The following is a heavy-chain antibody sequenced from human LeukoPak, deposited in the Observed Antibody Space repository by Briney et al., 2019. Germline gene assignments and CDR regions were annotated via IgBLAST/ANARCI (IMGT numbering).Heavy chain of an antibody. J-gene: IGHJ4*02. CDR2: ISDNGRTK. CDR3: ARETGSAVGSTDFDY. CDR1: GLTFSDYH. V-gene: IGHV3-11*04. D-gene: IGHD4-17*01. Sequence: GGSLRLSCAASGLTFSDYHMSWIRQAPGKGLEWVSHISDNGRTKYYANSVQGRFTISRDNSKNTLYLQMNSLRAEDTAVYYCARETGSAVGSTDFDYWGQGTLVTVSS.